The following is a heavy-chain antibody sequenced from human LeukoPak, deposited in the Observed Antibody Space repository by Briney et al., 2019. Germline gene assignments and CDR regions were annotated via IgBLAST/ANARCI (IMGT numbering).Heavy chain of an antibody. CDR2: INHSGST. J-gene: IGHJ4*02. CDR3: ARDGHMVRGVMGY. V-gene: IGHV4-34*01. D-gene: IGHD3-10*01. Sequence: SETLSLTCAVYGGSLSGYYWSWIRQPPGKGLEWIGEINHSGSTNYNPSLKSRVTISVDTSKNQFSLKLSSVTAADTAVYYCARDGHMVRGVMGYWGQGTLVTVSS. CDR1: GGSLSGYY.